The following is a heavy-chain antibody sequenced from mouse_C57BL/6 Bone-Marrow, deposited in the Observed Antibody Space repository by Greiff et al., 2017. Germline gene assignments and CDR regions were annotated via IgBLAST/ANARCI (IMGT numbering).Heavy chain of an antibody. J-gene: IGHJ3*01. CDR1: GYAFSSYW. Sequence: VKLQESGAELVKPGASVKFSCKASGYAFSSYWMNWVKQRPGKGLEWIGQIFPEDGDTNYNGKFKGKATLTADKSSSTAYMQLSSLTSEDSAVSFCVRGAYWGQGTLVTVSA. V-gene: IGHV1-80*01. CDR3: VRGAY. CDR2: IFPEDGDT.